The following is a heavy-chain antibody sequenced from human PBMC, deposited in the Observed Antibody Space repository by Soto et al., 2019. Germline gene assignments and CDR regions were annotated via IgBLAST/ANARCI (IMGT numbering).Heavy chain of an antibody. CDR2: INSDGSST. D-gene: IGHD1-1*01. V-gene: IGHV3-74*01. J-gene: IGHJ5*02. CDR3: ARPGTTGKGGWFDP. CDR1: GFTFSSYW. Sequence: GGSLSLSCAASGFTFSSYWMHWVRQAPGKGLVWVSRINSDGSSTSYADSVKGRFTISRDNAKNTLYLQMNSLRAEDTAVYYCARPGTTGKGGWFDPWGQGTLVTVSS.